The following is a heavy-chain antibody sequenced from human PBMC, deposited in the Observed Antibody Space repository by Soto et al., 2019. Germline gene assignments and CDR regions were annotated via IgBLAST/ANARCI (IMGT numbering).Heavy chain of an antibody. CDR1: GFTFSNYA. D-gene: IGHD6-19*01. J-gene: IGHJ5*02. V-gene: IGHV3-23*01. CDR3: AKDQTSGWYPHNCLDP. Sequence: HPGGSLRLSCAASGFTFSNYAMSWVRQAPGKGLEWVSALSGSGGSTYHADSVKGRFTISRDNSNSTLYLQMDSLRAEDTAIYYCAKDQTSGWYPHNCLDPWGQGTLVTVSP. CDR2: LSGSGGST.